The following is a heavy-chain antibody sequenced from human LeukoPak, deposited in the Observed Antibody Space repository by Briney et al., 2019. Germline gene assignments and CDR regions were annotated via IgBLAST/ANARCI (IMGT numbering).Heavy chain of an antibody. Sequence: PGGSLRLSCAASGFTFSSYTMHWVRQAPGKGLEWVSLILYDGSNKYYADSVRGRFAISRDNSQNTLHLQMNSLRLEDTAVYYCVKDWGVLPDYTADGFDIWGPGTMVTVSS. V-gene: IGHV3-30*09. D-gene: IGHD3-10*01. CDR2: ILYDGSNK. CDR3: VKDWGVLPDYTADGFDI. CDR1: GFTFSSYT. J-gene: IGHJ3*02.